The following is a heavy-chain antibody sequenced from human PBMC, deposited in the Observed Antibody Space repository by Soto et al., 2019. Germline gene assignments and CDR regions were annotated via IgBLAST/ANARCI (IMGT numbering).Heavy chain of an antibody. V-gene: IGHV3-23*01. Sequence: GGSLRLSCVASGFTFTTYAMSWVRQAPGKGLEWVSGMSGSGGRTYYADSVKGRFTISRDNSGNTVHLQMSSLRAEDSAIYYCAKGAITARARKWFNPWGPGTLVPVSS. J-gene: IGHJ5*02. CDR1: GFTFTTYA. D-gene: IGHD6-6*01. CDR2: MSGSGGRT. CDR3: AKGAITARARKWFNP.